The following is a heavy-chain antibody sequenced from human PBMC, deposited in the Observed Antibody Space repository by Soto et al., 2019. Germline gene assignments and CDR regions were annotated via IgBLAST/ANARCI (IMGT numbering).Heavy chain of an antibody. D-gene: IGHD6-13*01. V-gene: IGHV1-69*01. CDR1: GGTFSSYA. Sequence: QVQLVQSGAEVKKPGASVKVSCKASGGTFSSYAISWVRQAPGQGLEWMGGIIPIFGTANYAQKFQGRVTITADESTSTAYMELSSLRSEDTAVYYCARAFFMGSSWSASTIDYWGQGTLVTVSS. CDR3: ARAFFMGSSWSASTIDY. CDR2: IIPIFGTA. J-gene: IGHJ4*02.